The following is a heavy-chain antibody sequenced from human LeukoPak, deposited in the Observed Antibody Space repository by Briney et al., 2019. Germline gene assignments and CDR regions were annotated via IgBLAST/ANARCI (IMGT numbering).Heavy chain of an antibody. CDR2: INPNSGDT. Sequence: ASVKVSCKASGYTFTGYYMHWVRQAPGQGLEWMGWINPNSGDTNYAQKFQGRITMTRDTSISTAYMELSRLRSDDTALYYCARTYYDSSGYWGQGTLVTVSS. CDR3: ARTYYDSSGY. D-gene: IGHD3-22*01. V-gene: IGHV1-2*02. J-gene: IGHJ4*02. CDR1: GYTFTGYY.